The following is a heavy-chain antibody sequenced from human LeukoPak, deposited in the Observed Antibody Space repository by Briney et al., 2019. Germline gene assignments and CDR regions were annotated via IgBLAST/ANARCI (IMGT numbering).Heavy chain of an antibody. J-gene: IGHJ4*02. D-gene: IGHD5-18*01. V-gene: IGHV3-23*01. CDR2: ITGSGGSS. CDR1: GFTFTTYW. Sequence: PGESLRLSCAASGFTFTTYWMSWIRQLPGQGLEWVSAITGSGGSSNYADSVKGRFTISRDDSKSTLYLQMNSLRAEDTAVYYCARDLSGVTGYTYGRGIDYWGQGTLVTVSS. CDR3: ARDLSGVTGYTYGRGIDY.